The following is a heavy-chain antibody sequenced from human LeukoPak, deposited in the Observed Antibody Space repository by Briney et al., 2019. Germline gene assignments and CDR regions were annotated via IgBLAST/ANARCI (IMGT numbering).Heavy chain of an antibody. CDR2: MTGSGSST. CDR1: GFTFSNYA. V-gene: IGHV3-23*01. D-gene: IGHD1-26*01. CDR3: TNIGR. J-gene: IGHJ4*02. Sequence: GGSLRLSCEASGFTFSNYAMTWVRQAPGTGLDWVSTMTGSGSSTYYADSVKGRFTISRDNSKSTVYLQMNSLRAEDTAVYYCTNIGRWGQGTLVTVSS.